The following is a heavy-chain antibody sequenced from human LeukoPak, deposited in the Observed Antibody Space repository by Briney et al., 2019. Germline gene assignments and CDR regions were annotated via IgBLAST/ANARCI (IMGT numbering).Heavy chain of an antibody. V-gene: IGHV5-51*01. CDR3: ARYGDNDAFDI. D-gene: IGHD4-17*01. J-gene: IGHJ3*02. Sequence: GGSLQISCKGSGSSFTSYWIGWVRQVPGKGLEWMGIIYPGDSDTRYSPSFQGQVTISADKSISTAYLQWSSLKASDTAMYYCARYGDNDAFDIWGQGTMVTVSS. CDR1: GSSFTSYW. CDR2: IYPGDSDT.